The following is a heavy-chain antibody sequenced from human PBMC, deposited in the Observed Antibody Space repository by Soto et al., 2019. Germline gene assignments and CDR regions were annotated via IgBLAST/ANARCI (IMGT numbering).Heavy chain of an antibody. Sequence: QVQLQQWGAGLLKPSETLSLTCAVYGGSFSGYYWSWIRQPPGKGLEWIGEINHSGSTNYNPSLKSRVTISVDTSKIQFSLKLSSVTAADTAVYYCARGRSPYYYYYGMDVWGQGTTVTVSS. CDR1: GGSFSGYY. CDR2: INHSGST. V-gene: IGHV4-34*01. J-gene: IGHJ6*02. CDR3: ARGRSPYYYYYGMDV.